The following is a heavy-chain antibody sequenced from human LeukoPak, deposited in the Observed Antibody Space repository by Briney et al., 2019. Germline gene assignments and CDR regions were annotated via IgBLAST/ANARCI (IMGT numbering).Heavy chain of an antibody. CDR1: GGSISSSSYY. J-gene: IGHJ4*02. CDR2: IYYSGRT. Sequence: SETLSLTCTVSGGSISSSSYYWGWIRQPPGKGLEWIGSIYYSGRTSYNPSLKSRVTISVDTSKNQFSLKLSSVTAADTAVYYCARQGWELLDYWGQGTLVTVSS. CDR3: ARQGWELLDY. D-gene: IGHD1-26*01. V-gene: IGHV4-39*01.